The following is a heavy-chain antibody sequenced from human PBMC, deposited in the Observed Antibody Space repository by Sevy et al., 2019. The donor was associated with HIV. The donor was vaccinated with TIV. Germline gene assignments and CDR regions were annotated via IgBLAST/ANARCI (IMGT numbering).Heavy chain of an antibody. J-gene: IGHJ6*02. CDR3: ARDGGLVPAPLPYYQYGMDV. Sequence: GGSLRLSCAASGFSVSSNYMSWVRQAPGKGPEWVSVIHSGGKISYADSVQGRFTISRDNAKNSLYLQMNSLRAEDTAVYYCARDGGLVPAPLPYYQYGMDVWGQGTTVTVSS. V-gene: IGHV3-53*01. CDR1: GFSVSSNY. D-gene: IGHD2-2*01. CDR2: IHSGGKI.